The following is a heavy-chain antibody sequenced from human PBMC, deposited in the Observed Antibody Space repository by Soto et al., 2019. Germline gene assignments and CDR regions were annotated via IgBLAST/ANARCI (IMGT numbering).Heavy chain of an antibody. Sequence: GGSLRLSCAASGFIFSSYSMNWVRQAPGKGLEWVSYISSSSSTTYYADSVKGRFTISRDNSKNTLYLQMNSLRAEDTAVYYCARDQGWYANWGQGTLVTVSS. D-gene: IGHD2-8*01. V-gene: IGHV3-48*01. J-gene: IGHJ4*02. CDR2: ISSSSSTT. CDR3: ARDQGWYAN. CDR1: GFIFSSYS.